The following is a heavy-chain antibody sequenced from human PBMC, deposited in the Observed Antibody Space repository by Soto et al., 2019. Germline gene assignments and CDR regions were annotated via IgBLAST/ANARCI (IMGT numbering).Heavy chain of an antibody. V-gene: IGHV3-23*01. CDR3: AKDLGYGSSWRYALDM. CDR1: GFTFSSYA. CDR2: ISGSGGST. J-gene: IGHJ3*02. D-gene: IGHD6-13*01. Sequence: VGSPEISSAASGFTFSSYAMSWVRQAPGKGLEWVSAISGSGGSTYYADSVKGRFTISRDNSRNTLHLQMISLRAEDTGVYYCAKDLGYGSSWRYALDMWGQGTLVTVS.